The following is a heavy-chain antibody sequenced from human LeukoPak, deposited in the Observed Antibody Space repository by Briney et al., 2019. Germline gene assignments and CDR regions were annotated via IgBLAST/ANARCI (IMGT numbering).Heavy chain of an antibody. CDR2: ISYDGSNK. CDR1: GFTFSSYA. Sequence: GGSLRLSCAASGFTFSSYAMHWVRQAPGKGLEWVPVISYDGSNKYYADSVKGRFTISRDNSKNTLYLQMDSLRAEDTAVYYCARDRAWNYFDYWGQGTLVTVSS. D-gene: IGHD3-3*01. J-gene: IGHJ4*02. CDR3: ARDRAWNYFDY. V-gene: IGHV3-30-3*01.